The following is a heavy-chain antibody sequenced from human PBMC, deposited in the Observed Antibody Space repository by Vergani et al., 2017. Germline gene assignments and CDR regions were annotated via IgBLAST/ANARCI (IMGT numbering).Heavy chain of an antibody. J-gene: IGHJ4*02. V-gene: IGHV5-51*01. Sequence: EVQLVQSGAEVKKPGESLKISCQISGYSFTNYWIGWVRQMPGKGLEWMGIIHPADSDTRYSPSFQGQVTISVDKSISTADLQRSSLRASDSAMYYCARPYGRDSSGSKYFDYWGQGTLVTVSS. CDR2: IHPADSDT. D-gene: IGHD3-22*01. CDR1: GYSFTNYW. CDR3: ARPYGRDSSGSKYFDY.